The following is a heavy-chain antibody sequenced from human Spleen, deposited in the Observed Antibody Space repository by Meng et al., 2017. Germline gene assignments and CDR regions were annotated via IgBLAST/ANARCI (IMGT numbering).Heavy chain of an antibody. V-gene: IGHV3-21*01. J-gene: IGHJ3*02. CDR3: ARDPPPLYYDFWSGYYSSAFDI. D-gene: IGHD3-3*01. Sequence: GESLKISCAASGFMFRSYWMSWVRQTPGKGLEWVSSISSSSSYIYYADSVKGRFTISRDNAKNSLYLQMNSLRAEDTAVYYCARDPPPLYYDFWSGYYSSAFDIWGQGTMVTVSS. CDR1: GFMFRSYW. CDR2: ISSSSSYI.